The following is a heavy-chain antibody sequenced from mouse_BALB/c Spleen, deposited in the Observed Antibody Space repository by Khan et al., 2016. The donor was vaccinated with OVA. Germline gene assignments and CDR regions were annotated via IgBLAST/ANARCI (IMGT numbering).Heavy chain of an antibody. D-gene: IGHD1-1*02. CDR3: AREVAYRRAGGWFAY. V-gene: IGHV1-4*01. CDR1: GYTFTSYT. CDR2: INPSNSYT. J-gene: IGHJ3*01. Sequence: QVQLKESGAELARPGASVKMSCKASGYTFTSYTMHWIKQRPGQGLEWIGYINPSNSYTNYKQKFKDKVTLTADKSSSTAYMQLSSLTSEDSAVYYCAREVAYRRAGGWFAYWGQGTLVTVSA.